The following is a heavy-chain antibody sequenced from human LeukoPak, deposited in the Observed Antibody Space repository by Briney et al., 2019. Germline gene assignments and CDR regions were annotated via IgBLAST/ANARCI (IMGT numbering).Heavy chain of an antibody. J-gene: IGHJ4*02. CDR2: INPNSGGT. V-gene: IGHV1-2*02. D-gene: IGHD3-16*02. CDR1: GYTFTGYY. CDR3: ARDPQSPYDYIWGSYRPAFDY. Sequence: GASVKVSCKASGYTFTGYYMHWVRQAPGQGLEWMGWINPNSGGTNYAQKFQGRVTMTRDTSISTAYMELSRLRSDDTAVYYCARDPQSPYDYIWGSYRPAFDYWGQGTLVTVSS.